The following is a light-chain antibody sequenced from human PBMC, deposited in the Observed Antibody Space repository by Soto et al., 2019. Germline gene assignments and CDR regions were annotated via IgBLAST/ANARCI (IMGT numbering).Light chain of an antibody. CDR3: QHSYSSPPWT. CDR1: QSISTY. V-gene: IGKV1-39*01. J-gene: IGKJ1*01. Sequence: DIQMTQSPSSLSASVGDRVTISCRASQSISTYLNWYQQKPGTAPRLLIYRASTVKTGVPPRFSGSGSGRDFTLTISSQRPDDIATYFCQHSYSSPPWTFGPGTKVEVK. CDR2: RAS.